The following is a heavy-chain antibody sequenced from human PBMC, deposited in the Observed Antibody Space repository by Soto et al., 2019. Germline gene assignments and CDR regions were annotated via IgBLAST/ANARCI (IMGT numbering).Heavy chain of an antibody. D-gene: IGHD2-2*01. CDR2: ISSSSTYI. CDR1: GFTFSGYT. J-gene: IGHJ4*02. Sequence: VGSLRLSCAASGFTFSGYTMNWVRQAPGKGLEWVSSISSSSTYIYYADSLKGRFTISRDDAKSSLHLQMNSLRAEDTAVYYCARDRSSSNSCQFTVDYWGQGTLVTVSS. V-gene: IGHV3-21*01. CDR3: ARDRSSSNSCQFTVDY.